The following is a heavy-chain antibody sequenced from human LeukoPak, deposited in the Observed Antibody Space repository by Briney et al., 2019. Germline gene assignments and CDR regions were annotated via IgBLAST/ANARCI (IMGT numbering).Heavy chain of an antibody. CDR1: GFTFSDHF. D-gene: IGHD3-3*01. V-gene: IGHV3-23*01. CDR3: AKDLEPTIFGEGPLGY. J-gene: IGHJ4*02. Sequence: GGSLRLSCAASGFTFSDHFLDWVRQAPGKGLEWVSAISGSGGSTYYADSVKGRFTISRDNSKNTLYLQMNSLRAEDTAVYYCAKDLEPTIFGEGPLGYWGQGTLVTVSS. CDR2: ISGSGGST.